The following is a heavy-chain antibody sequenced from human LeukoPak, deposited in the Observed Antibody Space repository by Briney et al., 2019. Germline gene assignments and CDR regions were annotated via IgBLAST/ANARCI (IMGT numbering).Heavy chain of an antibody. CDR2: INHSGST. V-gene: IGHV4-34*01. J-gene: IGHJ5*02. D-gene: IGHD3-10*01. CDR3: SIAGSGRGRGGPIGCDP. Sequence: SAPLSLTCAVDGGFFSGYYWSCIRQPPGEGLEWIWDINHSGSTNYSPSLKSRVTISVDNSKNQSSLQLSSVTAADTAVYYCSIAGSGRGRGGPIGCDPWGEGTLVTVSS. CDR1: GGFFSGYY.